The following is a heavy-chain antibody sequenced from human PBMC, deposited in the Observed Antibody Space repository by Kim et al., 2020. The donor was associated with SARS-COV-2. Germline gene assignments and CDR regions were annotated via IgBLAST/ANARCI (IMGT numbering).Heavy chain of an antibody. CDR3: GKNEGGVAAGPLDS. CDR2: ISFSGGAT. Sequence: GGSLRLSCAASGFTFRDFAMTWVRQAPGKGLEWVSSISFSGGATYYADSVVKGRITISSDDSKKTLHLQMNSRRPEDTAVYYCGKNEGGVAAGPLDS. CDR1: GFTFRDFA. J-gene: IGHJ5*01. V-gene: IGHV3-23*01. D-gene: IGHD3-3*01.